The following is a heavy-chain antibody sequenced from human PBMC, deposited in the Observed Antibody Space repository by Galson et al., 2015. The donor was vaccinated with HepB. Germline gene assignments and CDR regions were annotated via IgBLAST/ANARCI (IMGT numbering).Heavy chain of an antibody. J-gene: IGHJ3*02. CDR2: IKSKTDGGTT. CDR3: TTDLGIAVAVPAFDI. Sequence: SLRLSCAASGFTFSNAWMSWVRQAPGKGLEWVGRIKSKTDGGTTDYAAPVKGRFTISRDDSKNTLYLQMNSLKTEDTAAYYCTTDLGIAVAVPAFDIWGQGTMVTVSS. CDR1: GFTFSNAW. V-gene: IGHV3-15*01. D-gene: IGHD6-19*01.